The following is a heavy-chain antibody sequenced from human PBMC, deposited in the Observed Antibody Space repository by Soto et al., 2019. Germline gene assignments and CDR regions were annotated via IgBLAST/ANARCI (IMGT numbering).Heavy chain of an antibody. CDR1: GYTFTSYG. J-gene: IGHJ4*02. CDR2: ISAYNGNT. Sequence: QVQLVQSGAEVKKPGASVKVSCKASGYTFTSYGISWVRQAPGQGLEWMGWISAYNGNTNYAQKLQGRVTMTTDTPTSTAYLELRSLRSENTAVYYCASETSIAAADYWGXRXMVTVSS. V-gene: IGHV1-18*01. D-gene: IGHD6-13*01. CDR3: ASETSIAAADY.